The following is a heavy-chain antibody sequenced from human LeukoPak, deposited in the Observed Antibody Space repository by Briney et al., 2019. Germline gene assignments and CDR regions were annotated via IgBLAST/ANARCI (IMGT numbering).Heavy chain of an antibody. CDR1: GFTFSSYG. J-gene: IGHJ6*02. Sequence: GGSLRLSCAASGFTFSSYGMHWVRQAPGRGLGWVAVIWYDGSNKYYADSVKGRFTISRDNSKNTLYLQMNSLRAEDTAVYYCAKTRSYYYGMDVWGQGTTVTVSS. V-gene: IGHV3-33*06. CDR3: AKTRSYYYGMDV. CDR2: IWYDGSNK.